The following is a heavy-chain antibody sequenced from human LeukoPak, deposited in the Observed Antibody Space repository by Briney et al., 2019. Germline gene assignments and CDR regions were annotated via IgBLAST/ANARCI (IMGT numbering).Heavy chain of an antibody. V-gene: IGHV1-69*05. D-gene: IGHD3-10*01. J-gene: IGHJ4*02. CDR1: GGTFSSYA. Sequence: SVKVSCKASGGTFSSYAISWVRQAPGQGLEWMGRIIPIFGTANYAQKFQGRVTITTDESTSTAYMELSSLRSEDTAVYYCARGRYYGSGSYLYWGQGTLVTVSS. CDR2: IIPIFGTA. CDR3: ARGRYYGSGSYLY.